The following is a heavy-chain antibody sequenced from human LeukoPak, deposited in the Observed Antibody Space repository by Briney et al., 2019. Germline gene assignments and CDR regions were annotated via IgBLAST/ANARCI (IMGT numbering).Heavy chain of an antibody. D-gene: IGHD5-18*01. V-gene: IGHV3-30*03. CDR3: AGRVTGYSSGYVY. CDR2: ISFDGSDK. Sequence: PGGSLRLSCAASGFTFRSYGMHWVRQAPGKGLEWVAIISFDGSDKYYADSVKGRFTISRDNSENIVYLQMNNLRAEDTAVYYCAGRVTGYSSGYVYWGQGTLVTVSS. J-gene: IGHJ4*02. CDR1: GFTFRSYG.